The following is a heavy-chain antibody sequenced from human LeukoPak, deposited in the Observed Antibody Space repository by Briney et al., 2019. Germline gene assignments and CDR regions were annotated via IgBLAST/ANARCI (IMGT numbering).Heavy chain of an antibody. Sequence: SETLSLTCAVYGGSFSGYYWSWIRQPPGKGLEWIGEINHSGSTNYNPSLKSRVTISVDTSKNQFSLKLSSVTAADTAVYYCARPKKRYFDWLLRDAFDIWGQGTMVTVSS. V-gene: IGHV4-34*01. CDR2: INHSGST. CDR1: GGSFSGYY. J-gene: IGHJ3*02. D-gene: IGHD3-9*01. CDR3: ARPKKRYFDWLLRDAFDI.